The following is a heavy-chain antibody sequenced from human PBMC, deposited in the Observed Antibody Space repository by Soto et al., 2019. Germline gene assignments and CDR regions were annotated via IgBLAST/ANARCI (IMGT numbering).Heavy chain of an antibody. CDR2: ISSSSSYI. Sequence: PGGSLRLSCAASGFTFSSYSMNWVRQAPGKGLEWVSSISSSSSYIYYADSVKGRFTISRDNAKNSLYLQMNSLRAEDTAVYYCARDLYSNYDYYYYGTDFWGQGTSVTVS. CDR3: ARDLYSNYDYYYYGTDF. V-gene: IGHV3-21*01. J-gene: IGHJ6*02. D-gene: IGHD4-4*01. CDR1: GFTFSSYS.